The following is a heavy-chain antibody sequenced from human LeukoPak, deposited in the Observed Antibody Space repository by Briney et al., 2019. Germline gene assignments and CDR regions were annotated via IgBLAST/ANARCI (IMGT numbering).Heavy chain of an antibody. V-gene: IGHV1-18*01. J-gene: IGHJ5*02. CDR2: ISAYNGNT. Sequence: GASVKVSCKASGYTFTSYGISRVRQAPGQGLEWMGWISAYNGNTNYAQKLQGRVTMTTDTSTSTAYMELRSLRSDDTAVYYCARDIVVVVAATPTSWFDPWGQGTLVTVSS. CDR1: GYTFTSYG. D-gene: IGHD2-15*01. CDR3: ARDIVVVVAATPTSWFDP.